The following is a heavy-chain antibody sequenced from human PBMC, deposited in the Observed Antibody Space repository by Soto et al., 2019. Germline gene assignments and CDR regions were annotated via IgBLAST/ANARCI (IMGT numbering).Heavy chain of an antibody. CDR1: GGSISSGGYY. J-gene: IGHJ5*02. V-gene: IGHV4-31*03. CDR2: IYYSGST. CDR3: ARGSHLLRIYGSGFNWFDP. D-gene: IGHD3-10*01. Sequence: SETLSLTCTVSGGSISSGGYYWSWIRQHPGKGLEWIGYIYYSGSTYYNPSLKSRVTISVDTSKNQFSLKLSSVTAADTAVYYCARGSHLLRIYGSGFNWFDPWGQGTLVTVSS.